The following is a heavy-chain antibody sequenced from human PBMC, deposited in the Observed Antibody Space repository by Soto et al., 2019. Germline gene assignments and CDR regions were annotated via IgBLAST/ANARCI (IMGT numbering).Heavy chain of an antibody. CDR2: IYPGDSDT. J-gene: IGHJ3*02. Sequence: PGESLKISCKGSGYSFTSYWIGWVRQMPGKGLEWMGIIYPGDSDTRYSPSFQGQVTISADKSISTAYLQWSSLKASDTAMYYCASRTSIAARRVYPSGAFDIWGQGTMVTVSS. CDR1: GYSFTSYW. V-gene: IGHV5-51*01. D-gene: IGHD6-6*01. CDR3: ASRTSIAARRVYPSGAFDI.